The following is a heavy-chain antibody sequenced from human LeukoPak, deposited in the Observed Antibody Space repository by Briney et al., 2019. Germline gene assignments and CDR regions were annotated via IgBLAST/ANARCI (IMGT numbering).Heavy chain of an antibody. Sequence: ASAKVSCKASGYTFTGYYMHWVRQAPGQGLEWMGWINPNSGGTNYAQKFQGRVTMTRDTSISTAYMELSRLRSDDTAVYYCANRLGYCSGGSCPQGDYWGQGTLVTVSS. CDR1: GYTFTGYY. CDR2: INPNSGGT. J-gene: IGHJ4*02. V-gene: IGHV1-2*02. D-gene: IGHD2-15*01. CDR3: ANRLGYCSGGSCPQGDY.